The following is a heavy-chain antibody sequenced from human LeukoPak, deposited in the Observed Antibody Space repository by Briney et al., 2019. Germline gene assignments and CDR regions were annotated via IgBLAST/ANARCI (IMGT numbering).Heavy chain of an antibody. CDR3: ARSISSGGFRLDY. Sequence: SQTLSLTCAISGDSDSSNTAAWNWIRQSPSRGLEWLGRTYYRSKWYNDYAVSVKSRITINPDTSKNQFSLQLYFVTPEDTAVYYCARSISSGGFRLDYWGQGTLVTVSS. CDR2: TYYRSKWYN. D-gene: IGHD3-3*02. J-gene: IGHJ4*02. CDR1: GDSDSSNTAA. V-gene: IGHV6-1*01.